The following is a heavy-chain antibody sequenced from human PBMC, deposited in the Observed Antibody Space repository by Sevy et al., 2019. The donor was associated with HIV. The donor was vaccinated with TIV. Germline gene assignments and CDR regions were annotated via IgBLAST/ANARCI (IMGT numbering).Heavy chain of an antibody. CDR2: IYYSGST. D-gene: IGHD6-19*01. Sequence: SETLSLTCTVSGGSIGSSSYYWGWIRQPPGKGLEWIGSIYYSGSTYYNPSLKSRVTISVDTSKNQFSLKLSSVTAADTAVYYCARTGYSSGWYTNWFDPWGQGTLVTVSS. V-gene: IGHV4-39*01. CDR1: GGSIGSSSYY. CDR3: ARTGYSSGWYTNWFDP. J-gene: IGHJ5*02.